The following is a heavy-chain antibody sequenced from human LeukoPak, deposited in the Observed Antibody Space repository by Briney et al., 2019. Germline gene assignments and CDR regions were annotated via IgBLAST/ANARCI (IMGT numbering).Heavy chain of an antibody. Sequence: ASVKVSCKASGYTFTGYYMHWVRQAPGQGLEWMGIINPSGGSTSYAQKFQGRVTMTRDTSTTTVYMELSSLRSEDTAVYYCARVSEAGDYYYYYSMDVWGKGTTVTVSS. CDR1: GYTFTGYY. V-gene: IGHV1-46*03. CDR3: ARVSEAGDYYYYYSMDV. J-gene: IGHJ6*03. D-gene: IGHD1-14*01. CDR2: INPSGGST.